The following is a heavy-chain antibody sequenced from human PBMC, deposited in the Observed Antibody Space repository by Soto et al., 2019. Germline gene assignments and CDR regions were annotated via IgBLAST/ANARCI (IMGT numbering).Heavy chain of an antibody. Sequence: QVQLVQSGAEVRKPGASVKVYCKASGYTFTDYGISWVRQAPGQRLEWMGWIHTYNGNTNYAQKLQGRVTMTTDTSTSTAYMELRTLRSDDTAVYYSAREAQYSSRWHPIDYWGLSTLVAVSS. J-gene: IGHJ4*02. CDR1: GYTFTDYG. V-gene: IGHV1-18*01. CDR2: IHTYNGNT. CDR3: AREAQYSSRWHPIDY. D-gene: IGHD3-22*01.